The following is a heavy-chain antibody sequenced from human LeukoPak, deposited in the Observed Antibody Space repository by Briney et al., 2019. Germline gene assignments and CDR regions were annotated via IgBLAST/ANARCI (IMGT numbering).Heavy chain of an antibody. CDR1: GGAFSGYY. D-gene: IGHD6-19*01. J-gene: IGHJ4*02. CDR2: INHSGST. Sequence: SETLSLTCAVYGGAFSGYYWSLIRQPPRKGLEGIGEINHSGSTNYNPSLKSRVTISVDTSKNQFSLKLSSVTAADTAVYYCARSPGQWLVDFDYWGQGTLVTVSS. V-gene: IGHV4-34*01. CDR3: ARSPGQWLVDFDY.